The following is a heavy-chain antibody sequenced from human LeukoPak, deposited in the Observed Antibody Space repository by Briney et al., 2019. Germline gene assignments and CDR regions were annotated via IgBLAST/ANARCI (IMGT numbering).Heavy chain of an antibody. V-gene: IGHV1-69*05. J-gene: IGHJ5*02. D-gene: IGHD3-3*01. Sequence: SVKVSCKASGGTFSSYAISWERQAPGQGLEWMGGIIPIFGTANYAQKFQGRVTITTDESTSTAYMVLSSLRSEDTAVYYCARVAYYDFWMTGTWFDPWGQGTLVTVSS. CDR3: ARVAYYDFWMTGTWFDP. CDR2: IIPIFGTA. CDR1: GGTFSSYA.